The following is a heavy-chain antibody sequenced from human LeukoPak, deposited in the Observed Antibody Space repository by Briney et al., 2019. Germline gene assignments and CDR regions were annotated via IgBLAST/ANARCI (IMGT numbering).Heavy chain of an antibody. CDR2: INPSGGST. CDR3: ARFGLGSGALPPSYDY. J-gene: IGHJ4*02. D-gene: IGHD3-16*01. Sequence: ASVKVSCKASGYTFTSYYMHWVRQAPGQGLEWMGIINPSGGSTSYAQKFQGRVTMTRDTSTSTVYMELSSLRSEDTAVYYCARFGLGSGALPPSYDYWGQGTLVTVSS. V-gene: IGHV1-46*01. CDR1: GYTFTSYY.